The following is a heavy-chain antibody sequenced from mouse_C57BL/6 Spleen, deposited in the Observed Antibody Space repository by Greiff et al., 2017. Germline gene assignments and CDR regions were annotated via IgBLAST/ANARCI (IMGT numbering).Heavy chain of an antibody. CDR3: TRARDGYSAMDY. CDR2: IDPETGGT. J-gene: IGHJ4*01. Sequence: QVQLQQSGAELVRPGASVTLSCKASGYTFTDYEMHWVKQTPVHGLEWIGAIDPETGGTAYNQKFKGKAILTADKSSSTAYMELRSLTSEDSAVYFCTRARDGYSAMDYGGQGTSVTVSS. V-gene: IGHV1-15*01. D-gene: IGHD2-3*01. CDR1: GYTFTDYE.